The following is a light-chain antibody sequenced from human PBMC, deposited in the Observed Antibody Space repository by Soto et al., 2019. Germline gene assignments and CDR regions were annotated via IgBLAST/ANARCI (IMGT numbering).Light chain of an antibody. CDR1: QDIRSY. Sequence: DIQMTQSPSSLSASLGDRVTITCRANQDIRSYLIWYQHKLGQAPKLLIHAASTLASGVPSRFSGSESGTDFTLTISGLEHEDSATYYCQQSYKTTLTFGQGTKVEIK. J-gene: IGKJ1*01. CDR3: QQSYKTTLT. CDR2: AAS. V-gene: IGKV1-39*01.